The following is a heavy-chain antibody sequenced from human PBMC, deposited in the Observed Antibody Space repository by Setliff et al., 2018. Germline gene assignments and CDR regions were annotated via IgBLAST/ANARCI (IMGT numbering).Heavy chain of an antibody. J-gene: IGHJ3*02. Sequence: GSLRLSCAASGFSFSGSAVYWVRQASVKGLGWIGRIRGRADNYATAYAASVRGRFTISRDDSKNTAYLQMNSLKTEDTAVYYCTFARDGYDVFDIWGQGTMVTVSS. CDR1: GFSFSGSA. CDR2: IRGRADNYAT. D-gene: IGHD5-18*01. V-gene: IGHV3-73*01. CDR3: TFARDGYDVFDI.